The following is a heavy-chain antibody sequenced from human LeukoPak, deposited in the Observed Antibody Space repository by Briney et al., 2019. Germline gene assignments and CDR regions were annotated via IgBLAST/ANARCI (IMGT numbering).Heavy chain of an antibody. Sequence: GGSLRPSCAASGFIFTTYAMGWVRQLPGKGLEWVSSVSSSGSDTYYTSSVKGRFTISRDNSKNTLYLQVNSLRVEDTAVYYCARRVLGAVGYFDYWGQGALVTVSS. CDR3: ARRVLGAVGYFDY. J-gene: IGHJ4*02. D-gene: IGHD4-23*01. V-gene: IGHV3-23*05. CDR2: VSSSGSDT. CDR1: GFIFTTYA.